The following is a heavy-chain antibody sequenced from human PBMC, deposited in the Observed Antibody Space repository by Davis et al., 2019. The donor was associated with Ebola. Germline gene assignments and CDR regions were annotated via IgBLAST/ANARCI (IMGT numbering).Heavy chain of an antibody. Sequence: ASVKVSCKASGYTFTSYYMHWVRQATGQGLEWMGWMNPNSGNTGYAQKFQGRVTMTRNTSISTAYMELSSLRSEDTAVYYCARGPRSGWYSYWFDPWGQGTLVTVSS. CDR2: MNPNSGNT. V-gene: IGHV1-8*02. D-gene: IGHD6-19*01. CDR1: GYTFTSYY. J-gene: IGHJ5*02. CDR3: ARGPRSGWYSYWFDP.